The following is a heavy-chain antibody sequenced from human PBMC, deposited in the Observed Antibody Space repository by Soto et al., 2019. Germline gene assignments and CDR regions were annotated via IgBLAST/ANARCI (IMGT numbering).Heavy chain of an antibody. D-gene: IGHD6-13*01. CDR3: AIPGAGDFDY. CDR1: GASISNTDW. V-gene: IGHV4-4*02. Sequence: QVQLQESGPGLVEPSGTLSLTCAVSGASISNTDWWSGVRQRPGKGLEWIGEIYHSGTTNCDPSLKRRVTISLDKTKSQFSLKLTSVTAADTAVYYCAIPGAGDFDYWGQGTLVTVSS. J-gene: IGHJ4*02. CDR2: IYHSGTT.